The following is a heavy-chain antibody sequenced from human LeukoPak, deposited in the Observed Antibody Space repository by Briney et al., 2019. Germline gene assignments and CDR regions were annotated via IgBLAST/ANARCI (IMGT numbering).Heavy chain of an antibody. J-gene: IGHJ3*02. V-gene: IGHV3-7*01. CDR2: IKFDGSDK. D-gene: IGHD6-13*01. CDR3: ARDAERLADGQGAFDI. Sequence: GGSLRLSCAASGFAFSNYWMSWVRQAPGKGLEWVANIKFDGSDKFYVDSVKGRFTISRDNSKKTLYLQMNSLRVEDTAVYYCARDAERLADGQGAFDIWGQGTLVTVSS. CDR1: GFAFSNYW.